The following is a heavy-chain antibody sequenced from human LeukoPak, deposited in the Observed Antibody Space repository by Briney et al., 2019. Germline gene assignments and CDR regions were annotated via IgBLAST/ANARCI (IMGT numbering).Heavy chain of an antibody. D-gene: IGHD1-26*01. Sequence: GGSLRLSCAASGFTFSSSWLHWVRQAPGKGLVWVSRMNNDVSTINYADSVKGRFTISRDNAKNTLYLQMNSLRAEDTGVYYCARAGSYRFDYWGQGTLVTVSS. CDR2: MNNDVSTI. V-gene: IGHV3-74*01. CDR3: ARAGSYRFDY. CDR1: GFTFSSSW. J-gene: IGHJ4*02.